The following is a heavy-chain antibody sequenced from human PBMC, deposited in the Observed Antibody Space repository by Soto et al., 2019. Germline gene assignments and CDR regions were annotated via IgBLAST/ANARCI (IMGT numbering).Heavy chain of an antibody. CDR2: IYYSGST. Sequence: PSETLSLTCTVSGGSISSDGYYWSWIRQPPGKGLECIGYIYYSGSTYYNPSLKSRVTISVDTSKNQFSLKLSSVTAADTALYYCSRYGAGRRSYYFYGMDVWGQGTTVTVSS. CDR1: GGSISSDGYY. CDR3: SRYGAGRRSYYFYGMDV. V-gene: IGHV4-31*03. J-gene: IGHJ6*02. D-gene: IGHD3-10*01.